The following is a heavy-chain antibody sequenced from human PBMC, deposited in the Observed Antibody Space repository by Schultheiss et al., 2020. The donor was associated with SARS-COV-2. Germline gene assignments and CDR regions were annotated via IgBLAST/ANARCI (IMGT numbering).Heavy chain of an antibody. V-gene: IGHV3-48*01. J-gene: IGHJ6*02. CDR2: VSSRGGFI. Sequence: GGSLRLSCAASGFTFSSYSMNWVRQAPGKGLQWVSFVSSRGGFILYADSVKGRFTISRDNAKNLLYLQMNSLRAEDTAVYYCARVYCPNGVCRHEGQYYFGMDVWGQGTTVTVSS. D-gene: IGHD2-8*01. CDR1: GFTFSSYS. CDR3: ARVYCPNGVCRHEGQYYFGMDV.